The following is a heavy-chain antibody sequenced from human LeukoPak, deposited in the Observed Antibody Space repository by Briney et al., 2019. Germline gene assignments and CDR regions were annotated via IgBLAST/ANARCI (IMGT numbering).Heavy chain of an antibody. J-gene: IGHJ4*02. CDR2: IYYSGST. CDR3: ACARSWSIGFDY. V-gene: IGHV4-39*07. Sequence: PSETLSLTCTVSGGSIGTSSSYWGWIRQPPGKGLEWIGSIYYSGSTYYSPSLTSRFTISVDTSKNQFSLKLSSVTAADTAVYYCACARSWSIGFDYWGQGTLVTVSS. D-gene: IGHD6-13*01. CDR1: GGSIGTSSSY.